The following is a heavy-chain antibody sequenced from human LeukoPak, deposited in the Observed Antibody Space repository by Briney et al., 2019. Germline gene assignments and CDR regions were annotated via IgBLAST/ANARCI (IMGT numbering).Heavy chain of an antibody. CDR3: SGAPGFFDCSDAFDT. CDR1: SVSISSSNSY. CDR2: IYYSENT. Sequence: SETLSLTCTVSSVSISSSNSYWGWLRQPPGRGLEWIASIYYSENTYYNASLKSQISISIARSKNPFSLRLTSVTAADTAVYYCSGAPGFFDCSDAFDTWGEGTMVTVSS. D-gene: IGHD3-9*01. J-gene: IGHJ3*02. V-gene: IGHV4-39*01.